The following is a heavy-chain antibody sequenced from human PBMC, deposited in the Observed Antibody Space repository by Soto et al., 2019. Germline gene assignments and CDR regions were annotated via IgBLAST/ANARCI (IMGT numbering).Heavy chain of an antibody. V-gene: IGHV1-2*02. Sequence: ASVKVSCKSSGYTFIYYYLHWVRQAPGQGLEWMGWINPHSGDTYYAEKFQGRVTMTRDTSITTVFMDLSRLTSDDTALYFCARQGNYSLSHRDYYGLDVWGQGTPVTVSS. CDR2: INPHSGDT. CDR1: GYTFIYYY. D-gene: IGHD1-7*01. J-gene: IGHJ6*02. CDR3: ARQGNYSLSHRDYYGLDV.